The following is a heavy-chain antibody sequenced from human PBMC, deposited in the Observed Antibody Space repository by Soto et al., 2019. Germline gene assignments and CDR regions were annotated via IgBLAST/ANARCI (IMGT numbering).Heavy chain of an antibody. CDR3: ARVAVAGTSPRPHGFDS. V-gene: IGHV1-18*04. D-gene: IGHD6-19*01. CDR2: ISAYIGDT. Sequence: ASVKVSCKASGYIFSSYGITWVRQAPGQGLEWMGWISAYIGDTKYAQTLQGRVIMTTDTSTKTAYMELGSLRFDDTAVYYCARVAVAGTSPRPHGFDSWGQGTMVTVYS. CDR1: GYIFSSYG. J-gene: IGHJ5*01.